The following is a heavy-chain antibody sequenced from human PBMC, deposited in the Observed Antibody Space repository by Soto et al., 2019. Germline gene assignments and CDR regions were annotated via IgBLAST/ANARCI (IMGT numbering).Heavy chain of an antibody. CDR1: GYTFTSYY. CDR3: GSSRLYGMDV. Sequence: ASVKVSCKASGYTFTSYYMHWVRQAPGQGLEWMGIINPSGGSTSYAQKFQGRVTITADKSTSTAYMELSSLRSEDTAVYYCGSSRLYGMDVWGQGTTVTVSS. D-gene: IGHD6-13*01. J-gene: IGHJ6*01. CDR2: INPSGGST. V-gene: IGHV1-46*03.